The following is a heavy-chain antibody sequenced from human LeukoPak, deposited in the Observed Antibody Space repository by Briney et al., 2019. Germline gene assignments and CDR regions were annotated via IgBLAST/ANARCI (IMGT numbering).Heavy chain of an antibody. CDR3: ARGALGYCSSTSCFATQFGA. CDR1: GFTFSSYA. CDR2: ISSSGGST. Sequence: GGSLRLSCAASGFTFSSYAMHWVRQAPGKGLDYVSVISSSGGSTYYANSVKGRFTISRDNSKNTLYLQMGSLRAEDMAVYYCARGALGYCSSTSCFATQFGAWGQGTLVTVSS. V-gene: IGHV3-64*01. J-gene: IGHJ5*02. D-gene: IGHD2-2*01.